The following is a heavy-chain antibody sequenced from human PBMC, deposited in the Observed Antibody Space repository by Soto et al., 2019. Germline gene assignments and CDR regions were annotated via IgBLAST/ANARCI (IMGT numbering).Heavy chain of an antibody. D-gene: IGHD1-1*01. CDR1: GGSISSGDYY. CDR2: IYYSGST. V-gene: IGHV4-30-4*01. CDR3: ARGLLEPPGGRGY. Sequence: PSETLSLTCTVSGGSISSGDYYWSWIRQPPGKGLEWIGYIYYSGSTYYNPSLKSRVTISVDTSKNQFSLKLSSVTAADTAVYYFARGLLEPPGGRGYWGQGTQVTVFS. J-gene: IGHJ4*02.